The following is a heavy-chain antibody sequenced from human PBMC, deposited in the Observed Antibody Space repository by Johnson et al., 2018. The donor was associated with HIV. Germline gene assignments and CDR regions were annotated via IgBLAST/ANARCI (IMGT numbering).Heavy chain of an antibody. CDR1: GFTFSSFT. CDR3: ASPPSGYDFWDGPNIFDV. J-gene: IGHJ3*01. D-gene: IGHD3-3*01. V-gene: IGHV3-30*04. Sequence: QVQLVESGGGVVRPGGSLRLSCAASGFTFSSFTMHWVRQAPGKGLEWVAFISDDVSSTFYADSVTGRFTISRDNSKNTLFLQMNSLRPEDTAIYYCASPPSGYDFWDGPNIFDVWGQGTMVSVAS. CDR2: ISDDVSST.